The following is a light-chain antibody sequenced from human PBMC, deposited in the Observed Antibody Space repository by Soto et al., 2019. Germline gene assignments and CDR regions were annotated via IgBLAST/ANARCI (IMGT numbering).Light chain of an antibody. V-gene: IGKV1-9*01. J-gene: IGKJ5*01. CDR1: QGISRY. CDR3: QQLNSFPSG. Sequence: DIQLTQSPSFLSASVGDRVTITFRASQGISRYLAWYQQKPGRAPKLLIYDASTLQSGVPSRFSGSGSGTEFTLTISSLQPEDFATYYCQQLNSFPSGFGQGTRLEIK. CDR2: DAS.